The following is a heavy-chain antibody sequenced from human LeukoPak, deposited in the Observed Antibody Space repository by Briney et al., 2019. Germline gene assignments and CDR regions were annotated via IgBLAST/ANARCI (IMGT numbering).Heavy chain of an antibody. D-gene: IGHD4-23*01. J-gene: IGHJ3*02. V-gene: IGHV3-23*01. CDR3: AKVWDYGGNGLAFDI. CDR2: ISGSGGST. Sequence: GGSLRLSCAASGFTFSSYAMSWVRQAPGKGLEWVSAISGSGGSTYYADSVKGRFTISRDNSKNTLYLQMNSLRAEDTVVYYCAKVWDYGGNGLAFDIWGQGTMVTVSS. CDR1: GFTFSSYA.